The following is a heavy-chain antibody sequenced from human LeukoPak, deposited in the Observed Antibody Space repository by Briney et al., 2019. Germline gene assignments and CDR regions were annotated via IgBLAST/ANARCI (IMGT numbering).Heavy chain of an antibody. J-gene: IGHJ4*02. CDR1: GGSISIYY. D-gene: IGHD6-19*01. V-gene: IGHV4-59*01. Sequence: SETLSLTCTVSGGSISIYYWTWIRQPPGKGLEWIGYIDSSGTTNYNPSLESRATISVDTSKNHFSLEVTSVTAADTAVYYCARVLSSGWTGFDYWGQGTLVTVSS. CDR3: ARVLSSGWTGFDY. CDR2: IDSSGTT.